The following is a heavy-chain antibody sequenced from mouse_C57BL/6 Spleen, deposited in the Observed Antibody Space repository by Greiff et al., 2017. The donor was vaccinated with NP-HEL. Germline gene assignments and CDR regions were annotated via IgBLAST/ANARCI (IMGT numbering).Heavy chain of an antibody. CDR1: GYAFSSYW. J-gene: IGHJ2*01. Sequence: VQLVESGAELVKPGASVKISCKASGYAFSSYWMNWVKQRSGKGLEWIGQIYPGDGDTNYNGKFKGKATLTADKSSSTAYMQLSSLTSEDSAVYFCARGGSTVVAHFDYWGQGTTLTVSS. CDR2: IYPGDGDT. D-gene: IGHD1-1*01. CDR3: ARGGSTVVAHFDY. V-gene: IGHV1-80*01.